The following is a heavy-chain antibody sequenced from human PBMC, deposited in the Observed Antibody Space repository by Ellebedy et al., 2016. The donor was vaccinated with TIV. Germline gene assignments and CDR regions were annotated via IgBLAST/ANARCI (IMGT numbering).Heavy chain of an antibody. CDR3: ARVDRYFYYGTDL. V-gene: IGHV1-46*01. J-gene: IGHJ6*02. D-gene: IGHD3-16*02. Sequence: AASVKVSCKASGYIFTAYHIYWVRQAPGQGLEWMAIINPSGGSTNYAPKFQGSVTMPRDTSTRTVYMEMSSLRSEDTAIYYCARVDRYFYYGTDLWGQGTTVTVSS. CDR1: GYIFTAYH. CDR2: INPSGGST.